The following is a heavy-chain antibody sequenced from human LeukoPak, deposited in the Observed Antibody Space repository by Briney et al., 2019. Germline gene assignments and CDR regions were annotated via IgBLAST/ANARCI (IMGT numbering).Heavy chain of an antibody. CDR3: ARHRAITGGDAFDI. CDR2: IYYSGST. Sequence: PSETLSLTCTVSGGSISGYYWIWIRQPPGKGLEWIGYIYYSGSTNYNPSHKSRVSISVDTSKNQFSLNLSSVTAADTAVYYCARHRAITGGDAFDIWGQGTMVTVSS. CDR1: GGSISGYY. D-gene: IGHD7-27*01. V-gene: IGHV4-59*08. J-gene: IGHJ3*02.